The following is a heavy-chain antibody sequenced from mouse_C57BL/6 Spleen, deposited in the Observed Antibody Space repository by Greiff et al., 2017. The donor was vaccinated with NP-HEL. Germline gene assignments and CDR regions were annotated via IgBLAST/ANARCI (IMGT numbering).Heavy chain of an antibody. D-gene: IGHD3-2*02. V-gene: IGHV1-64*01. CDR2: IHPNSGSN. J-gene: IGHJ3*01. CDR1: GYTFTSYW. Sequence: QVQLQQPGAELVKPGASVKLSCKASGYTFTSYWMHWVKQRPGQGLEWIGMIHPNSGSNNYNEKFTSKTTLTVDKSSSTAYMQLSSLTSEDSAVYYCARSDSSGYVAYWGQGTLVTVSA. CDR3: ARSDSSGYVAY.